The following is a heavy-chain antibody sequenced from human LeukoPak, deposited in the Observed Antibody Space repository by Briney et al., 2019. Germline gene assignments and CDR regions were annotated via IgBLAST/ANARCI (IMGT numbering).Heavy chain of an antibody. J-gene: IGHJ3*02. CDR2: IYYSGST. V-gene: IGHV4-59*01. CDR1: GGSISSYY. Sequence: SETLSLTCTVSGGSISSYYWSWIRQPPGKGLEWIGYIYYSGSTNYNPSLKSRVTISVDTSKNQFSLKLSSVTAADTAVYYCARLVRDAFDIWGQGTMVTVSS. D-gene: IGHD4/OR15-4a*01. CDR3: ARLVRDAFDI.